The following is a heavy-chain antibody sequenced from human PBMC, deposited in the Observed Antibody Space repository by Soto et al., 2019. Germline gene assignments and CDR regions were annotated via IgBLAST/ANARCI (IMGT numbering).Heavy chain of an antibody. CDR1: GYTFTSYG. V-gene: IGHV1-18*01. CDR3: ARDRASTVTTSYYYGMDV. Sequence: QVQLVQSGAEVKKPGASVKVSCKASGYTFTSYGISWVRQAPGQGLEWMGWISAYNGNTNYAQKLQGRVTMTTDTSTSTAHMELRSLRSDDTAVYYCARDRASTVTTSYYYGMDVWGQGTTVTVSS. CDR2: ISAYNGNT. D-gene: IGHD4-17*01. J-gene: IGHJ6*02.